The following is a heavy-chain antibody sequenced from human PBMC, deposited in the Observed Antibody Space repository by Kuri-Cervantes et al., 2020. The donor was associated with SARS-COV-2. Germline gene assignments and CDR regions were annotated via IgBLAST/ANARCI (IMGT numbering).Heavy chain of an antibody. V-gene: IGHV1-18*01. CDR1: GYTFTSYG. D-gene: IGHD2-15*01. J-gene: IGHJ4*02. CDR3: VVGFFSSRKWDY. Sequence: ASVKVSCKASGYTFTSYGISWVRQAPGQGLEWMGWISAYNGNTNYAQKLQGRVTMTTDTSTSTAYMELRSLTSEDTAVYFCVVGFFSSRKWDYWGQGTLVTVSS. CDR2: ISAYNGNT.